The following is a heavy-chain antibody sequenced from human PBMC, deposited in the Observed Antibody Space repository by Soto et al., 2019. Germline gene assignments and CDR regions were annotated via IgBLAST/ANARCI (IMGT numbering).Heavy chain of an antibody. CDR3: ARRDTELVPAAMYYYYCYMDV. Sequence: QVQLVQSGAEVKKPGASVKVSCKASGYTFTSYGISWVRQAPGQGLEWMGWISAYNGNTNYAQKLQGRVTMTTDTSTSTAYMELRSLRSDDTAVYYCARRDTELVPAAMYYYYCYMDVWGKGTTVTVSS. CDR2: ISAYNGNT. D-gene: IGHD2-2*01. J-gene: IGHJ6*03. V-gene: IGHV1-18*01. CDR1: GYTFTSYG.